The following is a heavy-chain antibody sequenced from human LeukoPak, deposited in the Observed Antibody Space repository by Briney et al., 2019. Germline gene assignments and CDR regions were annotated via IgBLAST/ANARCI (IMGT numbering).Heavy chain of an antibody. CDR2: ISYDGSNK. Sequence: PGGSLRLPCAASGFTFSSYAMHWVRQAPGKGLEWVAVISYDGSNKYYADSVKGRFTISRDNSKNTLYLQMNSLRAEDTAVYYCARGRVHYDFWSGLIWGQGTLVTVSS. CDR1: GFTFSSYA. J-gene: IGHJ4*02. D-gene: IGHD3-3*01. V-gene: IGHV3-30-3*01. CDR3: ARGRVHYDFWSGLI.